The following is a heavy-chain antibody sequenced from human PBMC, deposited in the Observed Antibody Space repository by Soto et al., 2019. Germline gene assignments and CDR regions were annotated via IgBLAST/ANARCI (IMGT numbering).Heavy chain of an antibody. CDR2: IYPGDSDT. CDR1: GYSFTSYW. CDR3: AGTSYYYDSSGYYFSY. V-gene: IGHV5-51*01. J-gene: IGHJ4*02. D-gene: IGHD3-22*01. Sequence: ESLKISCKSSGYSFTSYWIGWVRQMPGKGLEWMGIIYPGDSDTRYSPSFQGQVTISADKSISTAYLQWSSLKASDTAMYYCAGTSYYYDSSGYYFSYWGQGTLVTVSS.